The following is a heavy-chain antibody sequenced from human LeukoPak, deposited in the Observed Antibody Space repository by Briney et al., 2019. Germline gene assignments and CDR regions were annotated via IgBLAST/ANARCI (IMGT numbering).Heavy chain of an antibody. D-gene: IGHD5-18*01. J-gene: IGHJ3*01. CDR1: GFTFSDHS. CDR2: ITSSGGNT. V-gene: IGHV3-11*05. CDR3: ARVKYRYEYAFDF. Sequence: GGSLRLSCAASGFTFSDHSMSWIRQAPGKGLEWVSYITSSGGNTNYADSVEGRFTISRDNAKNSLYLQMNSLRAEDTAVYYCARVKYRYEYAFDFWGQGTMVTVSS.